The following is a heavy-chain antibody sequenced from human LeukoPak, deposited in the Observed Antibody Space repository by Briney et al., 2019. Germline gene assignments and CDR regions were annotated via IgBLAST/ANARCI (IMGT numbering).Heavy chain of an antibody. V-gene: IGHV4-30-2*01. CDR2: INHSGST. CDR3: ARRLIHGDYAY. D-gene: IGHD4-17*01. CDR1: GGSISSGGYY. J-gene: IGHJ4*02. Sequence: PSQTLSLTCTVSGGSISSGGYYWSWIRQPPGKGLEWIGEINHSGSTNYNPSLKSRVTISVDTSKNQFSLKLSSVTAADTAVYYCARRLIHGDYAYWGQGTLVTVSS.